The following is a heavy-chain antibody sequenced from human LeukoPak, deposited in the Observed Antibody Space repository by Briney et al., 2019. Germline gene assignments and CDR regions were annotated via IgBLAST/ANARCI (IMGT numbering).Heavy chain of an antibody. J-gene: IGHJ5*02. CDR3: ARHSQGDSSWYWFDP. Sequence: SETLSLTCTVSGGSISSYYWSWIRQPPGKGLEWFGYIYYSGSTSYNPSLKSRVTISVDTSKTQFSLKLSSVTAADTAVYYCARHSQGDSSWYWFDPWGQGTLVTVSS. CDR2: IYYSGST. D-gene: IGHD6-13*01. CDR1: GGSISSYY. V-gene: IGHV4-59*08.